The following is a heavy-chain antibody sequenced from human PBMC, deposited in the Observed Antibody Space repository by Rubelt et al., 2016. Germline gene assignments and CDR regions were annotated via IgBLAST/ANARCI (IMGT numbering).Heavy chain of an antibody. D-gene: IGHD1-20*01. CDR3: ARAVQYNWNDRAAYYYYGMDV. CDR2: IIPILGIA. Sequence: GAEVKKPGSSVKVSCKASGGTFSSYAISWVRQAPGQGLEWMGRIIPILGIANYAQKFQGRVTITADKSTSTAYMELSSLRSEDTAVYYCARAVQYNWNDRAAYYYYGMDVWGQGTTVTVSS. V-gene: IGHV1-69*04. J-gene: IGHJ6*02. CDR1: GGTFSSYA.